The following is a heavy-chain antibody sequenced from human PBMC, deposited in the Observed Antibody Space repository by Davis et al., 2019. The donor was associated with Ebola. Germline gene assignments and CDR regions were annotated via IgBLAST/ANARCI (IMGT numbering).Heavy chain of an antibody. CDR2: IIPIFGTA. CDR1: GGTFSSYA. J-gene: IGHJ6*02. Sequence: AASVKVSCKASGGTFSSYAISWVRHAPGQGLEWMGGIIPIFGTANYAQKFQGRVTITADASTSTAYLELSSLRSEDTAVYYCAREGYGDYEALNYYYYGMDVWGQGTTVTVSS. CDR3: AREGYGDYEALNYYYYGMDV. D-gene: IGHD4-17*01. V-gene: IGHV1-69*13.